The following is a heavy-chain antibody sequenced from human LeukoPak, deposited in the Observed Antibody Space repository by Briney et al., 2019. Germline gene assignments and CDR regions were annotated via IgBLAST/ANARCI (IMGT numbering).Heavy chain of an antibody. Sequence: GGSLRLPCAASGFTFSSYAMSWVRQAPGKGLEWVSAISGSGGSTYYADSVKGRFTISRDNSKNTLYLQMNSLRAEDTAVYYCAKDLPYGSGTGWSYWGQGTLVTVSS. CDR3: AKDLPYGSGTGWSY. CDR2: ISGSGGST. J-gene: IGHJ4*02. CDR1: GFTFSSYA. D-gene: IGHD3-10*01. V-gene: IGHV3-23*01.